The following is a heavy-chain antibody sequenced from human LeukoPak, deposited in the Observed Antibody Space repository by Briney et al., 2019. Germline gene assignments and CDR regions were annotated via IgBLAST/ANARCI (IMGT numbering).Heavy chain of an antibody. CDR1: RFSFSSYA. V-gene: IGHV3-23*01. CDR3: PKAMAAGGADAFDI. Sequence: GGSLRHSCAASRFSFSSYAMSWVRQAPGRGLEWVSTINNTVGTTYYAHPVKGRFTISRDNSKNTLYIQINSLRAENTALYYLPKAMAAGGADAFDIWGQGTMVTVSS. J-gene: IGHJ3*02. CDR2: INNTVGTT. D-gene: IGHD2-21*01.